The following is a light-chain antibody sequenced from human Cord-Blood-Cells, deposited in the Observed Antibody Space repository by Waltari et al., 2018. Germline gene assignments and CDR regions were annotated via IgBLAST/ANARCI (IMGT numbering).Light chain of an antibody. CDR3: CSYAGSFWV. J-gene: IGLJ3*02. Sequence: QSAVTQPRSVSGSPGQSVTISCTGTSSDVGGYNYVSWYQQHPGKAPKLMIYDVSKRPSGVPDRFSGSKSGNTASLTISGLQAEDEADYYCCSYAGSFWVFGGGTKLTVL. V-gene: IGLV2-11*01. CDR2: DVS. CDR1: SSDVGGYNY.